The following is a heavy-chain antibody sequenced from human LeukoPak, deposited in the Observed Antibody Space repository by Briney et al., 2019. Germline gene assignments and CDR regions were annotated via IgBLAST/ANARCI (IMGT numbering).Heavy chain of an antibody. J-gene: IGHJ2*01. CDR2: IDYSGTT. CDR1: GGSSGTYY. Sequence: SKTLSLTCTVSGGSSGTYYWNWIRQPPGKGLEWIGYIDYSGTTSYNPSLKSRLSISLATSQSQLSLRLTSVTTADTAVYYCARAYGDYAAYWYFTLWGRGTLVTVSS. V-gene: IGHV4-59*01. D-gene: IGHD4/OR15-4a*01. CDR3: ARAYGDYAAYWYFTL.